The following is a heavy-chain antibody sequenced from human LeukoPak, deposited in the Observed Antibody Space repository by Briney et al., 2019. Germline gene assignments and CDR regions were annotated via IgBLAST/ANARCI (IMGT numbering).Heavy chain of an antibody. CDR1: GFTFSSYS. CDR2: ISSSSSYI. V-gene: IGHV3-21*01. Sequence: GGSLRLSCAASGFTFSSYSMNWVRQAPGKGLEWVSSISSSSSYIYYADSVKGRFTISRDNAKNSLHLQMNSLRAEDTAVYYCARGELLWFGEEVGIDAFDIWGQGTMVTVSS. J-gene: IGHJ3*02. D-gene: IGHD3-10*01. CDR3: ARGELLWFGEEVGIDAFDI.